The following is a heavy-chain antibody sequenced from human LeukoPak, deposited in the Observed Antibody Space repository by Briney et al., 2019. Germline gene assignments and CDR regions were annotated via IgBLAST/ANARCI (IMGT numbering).Heavy chain of an antibody. CDR2: MYSGGNT. CDR1: ALIVRRKH. V-gene: IGHV3-66*01. J-gene: IGHJ4*02. CDR3: ASAEGTGIDY. Sequence: GGSLRLSCVASALIVRRKHVNWVRQAPGKGLEWVSVMYSGGNTYYADSVKGRFTISRDNSKNTLYLQMNSLRADDTAVYYCASAEGTGIDYWGQGTLVTVSS.